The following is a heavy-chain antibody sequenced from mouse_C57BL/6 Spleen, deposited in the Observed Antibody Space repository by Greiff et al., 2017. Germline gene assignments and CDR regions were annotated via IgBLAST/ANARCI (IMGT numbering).Heavy chain of an antibody. J-gene: IGHJ1*03. CDR1: GFTFSSYA. CDR3: TRGASARYFGF. CDR2: ISDGGSYT. D-gene: IGHD3-1*01. V-gene: IGHV5-4*03. Sequence: EVMLVESGGGLVKPGGSLKLSCAASGFTFSSYAMSWVRQTPEKRLEWVATISDGGSYTYYPDNVKGRFTISRDNAKNNLYLQMSQLKSEDTAMYCCTRGASARYFGFWGTGTTVTVSS.